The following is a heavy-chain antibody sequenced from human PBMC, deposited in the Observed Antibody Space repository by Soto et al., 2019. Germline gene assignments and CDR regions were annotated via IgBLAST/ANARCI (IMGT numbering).Heavy chain of an antibody. CDR1: GFTFSGSA. J-gene: IGHJ6*02. CDR3: TSQEGSGSYYPHYYYGMDV. V-gene: IGHV3-73*01. Sequence: PGGSLRLSCAASGFTFSGSAMHWVRQASGKGLEWVGRIRSKANSYATAYAASVKGRFTISRDDSKNTAYLQMNSLKTEDTAVYYCTSQEGSGSYYPHYYYGMDVWGQGTTVTVSS. D-gene: IGHD3-10*01. CDR2: IRSKANSYAT.